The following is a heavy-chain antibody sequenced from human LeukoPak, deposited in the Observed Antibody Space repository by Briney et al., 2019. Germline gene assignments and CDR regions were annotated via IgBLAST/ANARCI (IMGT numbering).Heavy chain of an antibody. D-gene: IGHD6-13*01. CDR2: INPNSGGT. CDR3: ARDPSSRAAANYYFDY. V-gene: IGHV1-2*02. CDR1: GYTFTGYY. Sequence: GASVKVSCKASGYTFTGYYMHWVRQAPGQGLEWMGWINPNSGGTNYAQKFQGRVTMTRDTSISTAYMELSRLRSEDTAVYYCARDPSSRAAANYYFDYWGQGTLVTVSS. J-gene: IGHJ4*02.